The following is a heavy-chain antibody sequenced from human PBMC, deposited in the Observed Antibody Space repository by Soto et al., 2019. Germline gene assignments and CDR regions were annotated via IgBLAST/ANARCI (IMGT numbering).Heavy chain of an antibody. J-gene: IGHJ4*02. CDR2: ISGSGGST. V-gene: IGHV3-23*01. CDR1: GFTFSSYA. Sequence: EVQLLESGGGLVQPGGSLRLSCAASGFTFSSYAMSWVRQAPGKGLEWVSAISGSGGSTYYADSVKGRFTISRDNSKNTLYLQMNSLRAEDTAVYHCARGPIMFTFGGGVVNPYFDYWGQGALVTVSS. CDR3: ARGPIMFTFGGGVVNPYFDY. D-gene: IGHD3-16*02.